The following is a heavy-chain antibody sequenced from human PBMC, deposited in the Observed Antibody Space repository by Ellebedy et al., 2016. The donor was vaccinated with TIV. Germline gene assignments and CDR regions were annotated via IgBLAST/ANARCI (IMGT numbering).Heavy chain of an antibody. Sequence: GESLKISXAASGFTFSNYAMSWVRQAPGKGLEWVSTISGSGGSTYYADSVKGRFTISRDNSKNTPYVQMNSLRAEDTAVYYCAKGYFIAADAFDPWGQGTLVTVSS. J-gene: IGHJ5*02. D-gene: IGHD6-13*01. CDR3: AKGYFIAADAFDP. V-gene: IGHV3-23*01. CDR2: ISGSGGST. CDR1: GFTFSNYA.